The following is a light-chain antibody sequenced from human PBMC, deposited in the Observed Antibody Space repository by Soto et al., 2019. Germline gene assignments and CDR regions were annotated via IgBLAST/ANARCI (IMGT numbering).Light chain of an antibody. CDR1: RSNIGYNY. Sequence: QSVLTQPPSVSAAPGQKVTISCSGTRSNIGYNYVSWYQQFPDAAPQLFIYNNDKRPSGIPDRFSGSKSGTSATLRISGLQTGDEAEYYCGSWDSSLSAYVFGTGTKVTVL. J-gene: IGLJ1*01. CDR3: GSWDSSLSAYV. V-gene: IGLV1-51*01. CDR2: NND.